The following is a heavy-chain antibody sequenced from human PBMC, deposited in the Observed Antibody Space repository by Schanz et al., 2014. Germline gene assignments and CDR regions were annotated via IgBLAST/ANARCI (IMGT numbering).Heavy chain of an antibody. D-gene: IGHD6-13*01. Sequence: QVQLVQSGAEVKKPGASVKVSCKASGYTFTSDSMHWVRQAPGQGLEWMGMINPSGGSTTYAQKFQGRVTMTADTSTSTAYMDLRSLRSEDTAVYYCASSGAGYSSSWDFDYWGQGTLVTVSS. CDR2: INPSGGST. J-gene: IGHJ4*02. V-gene: IGHV1-46*01. CDR1: GYTFTSDS. CDR3: ASSGAGYSSSWDFDY.